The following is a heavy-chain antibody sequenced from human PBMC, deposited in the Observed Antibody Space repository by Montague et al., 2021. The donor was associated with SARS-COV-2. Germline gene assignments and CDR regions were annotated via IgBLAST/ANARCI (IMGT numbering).Heavy chain of an antibody. V-gene: IGHV4-34*01. CDR1: RGSFSNYY. Sequence: SETLSLTCAVSRGSFSNYYWTWVRQAPGKGLIWIGEINQDGTSNYNPSLKSRGTLSIDTSKNQISLKVTSVTAGDTAVYYCARGRPVRMTMRHFERASSGALDMWGQGTSVIVSS. CDR3: ARGRPVRMTMRHFERASSGALDM. D-gene: IGHD3-9*01. CDR2: INQDGTS. J-gene: IGHJ3*02.